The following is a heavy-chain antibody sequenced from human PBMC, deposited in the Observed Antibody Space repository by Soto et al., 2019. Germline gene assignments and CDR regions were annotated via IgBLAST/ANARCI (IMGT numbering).Heavy chain of an antibody. CDR2: ISYDGSNK. CDR3: AKDLYYYDSSGYYWDYYYGMDV. J-gene: IGHJ6*02. CDR1: GFTFSSYG. Sequence: QPGGSLRLSCAASGFTFSSYGMHWVRQAPGKGLEWVAVISYDGSNKYYADSVKGRSTISRDNSKNTLYLQMNSLRAEDTAVYYCAKDLYYYDSSGYYWDYYYGMDVWGQGTTVTVSS. D-gene: IGHD3-22*01. V-gene: IGHV3-30*18.